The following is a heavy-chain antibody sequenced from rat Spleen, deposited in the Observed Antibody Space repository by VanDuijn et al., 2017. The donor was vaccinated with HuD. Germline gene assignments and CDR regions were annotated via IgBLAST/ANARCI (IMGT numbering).Heavy chain of an antibody. D-gene: IGHD1-1*01. CDR1: GYSITSSYR. J-gene: IGHJ2*01. CDR3: ARGPPVLDY. CDR2: INSAGST. V-gene: IGHV3-3*01. Sequence: EVQLQESGPGLVKPSQSLSLTCSVTGYSITSSYRWNWIRKFPGNKLEWMGYINSAGSTNYNPSLKSRISITRDTSKNQFFLQVNSVTTEDTATYYCARGPPVLDYWGQGVMVTVSS.